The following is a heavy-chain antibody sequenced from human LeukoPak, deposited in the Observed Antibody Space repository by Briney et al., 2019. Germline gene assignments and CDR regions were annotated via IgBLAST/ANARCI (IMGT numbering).Heavy chain of an antibody. D-gene: IGHD5-24*01. J-gene: IGHJ4*02. CDR1: GFTFSSYS. CDR3: ARAVDRPSETPDY. V-gene: IGHV3-21*01. CDR2: ISSSSSYI. Sequence: PGGSLRLSCAASGFTFSSYSMNWVRHAPGKGPEWVSSISSSSSYIYYADSVKGRFTISRDNAKNSLYLQMNSLRAEDTAVYYCARAVDRPSETPDYWGRGTLVTVSS.